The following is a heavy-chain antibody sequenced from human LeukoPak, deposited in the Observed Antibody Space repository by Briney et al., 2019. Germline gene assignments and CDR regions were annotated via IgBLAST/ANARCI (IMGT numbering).Heavy chain of an antibody. CDR2: ISSSGSTI. CDR3: ARVIYDDPAFDI. Sequence: GGSLRLSCAASGFTFSDYYMSWIRQAPGKGLEWLSYISSSGSTIYYADSVKGRFTISRDNAKNSLYLQMNSLRAEDTAVYYCARVIYDDPAFDIGGQGTMVTVSS. V-gene: IGHV3-11*04. J-gene: IGHJ3*02. D-gene: IGHD3-22*01. CDR1: GFTFSDYY.